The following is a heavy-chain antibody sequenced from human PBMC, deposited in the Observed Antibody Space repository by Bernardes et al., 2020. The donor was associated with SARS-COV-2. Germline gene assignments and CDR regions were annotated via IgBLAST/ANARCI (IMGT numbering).Heavy chain of an antibody. D-gene: IGHD2-2*01. V-gene: IGHV3-30-3*01. Sequence: GGSLRLSCAASGFTFSSYAMHWVRQAPGKGLEWVAVISYDGSNKSYADSVKGRFTISRDNSKNTLYLQMNSLRAEDTAVYYCARWRHQLLNAQYYYYYGMDVWGQGTTVTVSS. CDR3: ARWRHQLLNAQYYYYYGMDV. J-gene: IGHJ6*02. CDR2: ISYDGSNK. CDR1: GFTFSSYA.